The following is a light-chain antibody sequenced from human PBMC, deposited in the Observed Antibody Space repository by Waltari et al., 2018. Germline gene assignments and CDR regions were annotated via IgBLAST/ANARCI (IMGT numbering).Light chain of an antibody. J-gene: IGKJ1*01. CDR3: QNHERLPAT. Sequence: IVLTQSPGTLSLSPGERATLSCRASQSISRYLVWYQQKPGQPPRLLSYEASRRATGIPDRFSGSGSGTDFSLTISRLEPEEFGVYYCQNHERLPATFGQGTRVEI. CDR1: QSISRY. V-gene: IGKV3-20*01. CDR2: EAS.